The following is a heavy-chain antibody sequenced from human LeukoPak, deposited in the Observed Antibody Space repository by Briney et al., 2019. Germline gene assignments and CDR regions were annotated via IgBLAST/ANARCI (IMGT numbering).Heavy chain of an antibody. CDR1: GFTFSSYS. D-gene: IGHD1-14*01. J-gene: IGHJ4*02. CDR3: ARDLSAGTRRGSLDY. CDR2: ISSSSSYI. V-gene: IGHV3-21*01. Sequence: GGSLRLSCAASGFTFSSYSMNWVRQAPGKGLEWVSSISSSSSYIYYADSVKGRFTFSRDNAKNSLYLQMNSLRAEDTAVYYCARDLSAGTRRGSLDYWGQGTLVTVSS.